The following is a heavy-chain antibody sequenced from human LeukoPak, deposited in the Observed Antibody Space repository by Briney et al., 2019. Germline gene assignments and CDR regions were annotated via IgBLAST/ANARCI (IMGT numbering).Heavy chain of an antibody. V-gene: IGHV4-30-2*01. CDR2: IYHSGST. CDR1: GGSISSGGYS. J-gene: IGHJ6*02. Sequence: SETLSLTCAVSGGSISSGGYSWSWIRQPPGKGLEWIGYIYHSGSTYYNPSLKSRVTISVDRSKNQFSLKLSSVTAADTAVYYCARFDTAMVRAYYYYGMDVWGQGTTVTVSS. CDR3: ARFDTAMVRAYYYYGMDV. D-gene: IGHD5-18*01.